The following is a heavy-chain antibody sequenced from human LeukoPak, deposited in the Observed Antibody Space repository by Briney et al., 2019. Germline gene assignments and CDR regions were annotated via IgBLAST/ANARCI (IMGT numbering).Heavy chain of an antibody. J-gene: IGHJ4*02. CDR3: ARDYDILTDYSDY. D-gene: IGHD3-9*01. Sequence: GGSLRLSCAASGFTFSSYTMNWVRQAPGKGLEWVSSISSGSNYKNYADLVKGRFTISRDNAKNSLYLQMNSLRAEDTAVYYCARDYDILTDYSDYWGQGTLVTVSS. V-gene: IGHV3-21*01. CDR1: GFTFSSYT. CDR2: ISSGSNYK.